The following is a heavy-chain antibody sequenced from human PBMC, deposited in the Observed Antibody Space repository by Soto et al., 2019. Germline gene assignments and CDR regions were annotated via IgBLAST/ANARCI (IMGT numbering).Heavy chain of an antibody. Sequence: SETLSLTCAVYGGSFSGYYWSWIRQPPGKGLEWIGEINHRGSTIYNPSLKSRVTISVDTSKNQFSLKLSSVTAADTAVYYCATTNWNHNWFDPWGQGTLVT. CDR1: GGSFSGYY. D-gene: IGHD1-1*01. J-gene: IGHJ5*02. CDR2: INHRGST. V-gene: IGHV4-34*01. CDR3: ATTNWNHNWFDP.